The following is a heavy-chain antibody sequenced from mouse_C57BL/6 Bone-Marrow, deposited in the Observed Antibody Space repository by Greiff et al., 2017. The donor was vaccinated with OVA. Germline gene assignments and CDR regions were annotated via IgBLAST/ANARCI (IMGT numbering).Heavy chain of an antibody. CDR1: GYTFTNYW. D-gene: IGHD1-1*01. V-gene: IGHV1-63*01. CDR2: IYPGGGYT. CDR3: ARDYYGSSPAWFAY. Sequence: QVQLQQSGAELVRPGTSVKMSCKASGYTFTNYWIGWAKQRPGHGLEWIGDIYPGGGYTNYNEKFKGKATLTADKSSSTAYMQFSSLTSEDSAIYYCARDYYGSSPAWFAYGGQGTLVTVSA. J-gene: IGHJ3*01.